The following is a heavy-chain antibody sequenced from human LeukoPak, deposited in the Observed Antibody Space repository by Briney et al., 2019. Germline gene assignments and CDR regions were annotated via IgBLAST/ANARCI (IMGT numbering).Heavy chain of an antibody. CDR2: IYTSGST. J-gene: IGHJ4*02. V-gene: IGHV4-4*07. CDR1: GGSISSYY. D-gene: IGHD3-3*01. CDR3: ARDLGFWSVYFDY. Sequence: PSETLSLTCTISGGSISSYYWSWLRQPAGKGLEWIGRIYTSGSTNYNPSLKSRVTMSVDTSKNQFSLKLSSVTAADTAVYYCARDLGFWSVYFDYWGQGTLVTVSS.